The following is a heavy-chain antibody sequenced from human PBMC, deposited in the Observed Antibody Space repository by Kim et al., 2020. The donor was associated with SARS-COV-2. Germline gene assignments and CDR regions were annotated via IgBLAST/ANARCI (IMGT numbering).Heavy chain of an antibody. CDR1: GGSISSSNW. J-gene: IGHJ4*02. CDR2: IYHSGST. V-gene: IGHV4-4*02. D-gene: IGHD3-22*01. Sequence: SETLSLTCAVSGGSISSSNWWSWVRQPPGKGLEWIGEIYHSGSTNYNPSLKSRVTISVDKSKNQFSLKLSSVTAADTAVYYCASYLHDSSGYYQLDYWGQGTLVTVSS. CDR3: ASYLHDSSGYYQLDY.